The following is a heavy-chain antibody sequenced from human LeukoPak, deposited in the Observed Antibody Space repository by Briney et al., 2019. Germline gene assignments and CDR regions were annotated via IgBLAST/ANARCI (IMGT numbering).Heavy chain of an antibody. CDR2: ISVSGANS. CDR1: GFTFIDSA. V-gene: IGHV3-23*01. J-gene: IGHJ3*01. D-gene: IGHD5-24*01. CDR3: ARDIQLST. Sequence: SGGSLRLSCAASGFTFIDSAMTWVRQAPGKGLDWVSLISVSGANSYYADSVKGRFTISRDNSNDTLFLQINSLRAEDTAIYYCARDIQLSTWGLGTMVSVSS.